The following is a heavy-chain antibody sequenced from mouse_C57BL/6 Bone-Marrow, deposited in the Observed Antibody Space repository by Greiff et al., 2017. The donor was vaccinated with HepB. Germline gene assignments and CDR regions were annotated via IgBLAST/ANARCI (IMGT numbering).Heavy chain of an antibody. V-gene: IGHV3-6*01. J-gene: IGHJ2*01. D-gene: IGHD1-2*01. CDR3: ATYGPYYFDY. CDR1: GYSITSGYY. CDR2: ISYDGSN. Sequence: ESGPGLVKPSQSLSLTCSVTGYSITSGYYWNWIRQFPGNKLEWMGYISYDGSNNYNPSLKNRISITRDTSKNQFFLKLNSVTTEDTATYYCATYGPYYFDYWGQGTTLTVSS.